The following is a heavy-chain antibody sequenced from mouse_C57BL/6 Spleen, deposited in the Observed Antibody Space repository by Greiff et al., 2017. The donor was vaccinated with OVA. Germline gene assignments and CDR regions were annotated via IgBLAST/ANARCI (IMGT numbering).Heavy chain of an antibody. V-gene: IGHV3-6*01. CDR2: ISYDGSN. CDR3: ARDDGYLYYFDY. D-gene: IGHD2-3*01. Sequence: VQLQQSGPGLVKPSQSLSLTCSVTGYSITSGYYWNWIRQFPGNKLEWMGYISYDGSNNYNPSLKNRISITRDTSKNQFFLKLNSVTTEDTATYYCARDDGYLYYFDYWGQGTTLTVSS. J-gene: IGHJ2*01. CDR1: GYSITSGYY.